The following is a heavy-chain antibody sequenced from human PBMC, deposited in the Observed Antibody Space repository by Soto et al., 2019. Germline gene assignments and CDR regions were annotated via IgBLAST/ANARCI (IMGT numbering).Heavy chain of an antibody. D-gene: IGHD3-22*01. CDR3: AGNYDSSGYYSENGFDP. J-gene: IGHJ5*02. CDR1: GFTFSKYA. CDR2: ISSNGAGT. Sequence: PGGSLRLSCAASGFTFSKYAMTWARQAPGKGLEWVSAISSNGAGTYYVDSVKGRFTVSRDNSKNTLYLQMHSLRAEDTAVYYCAGNYDSSGYYSENGFDPWGQGTLVTVSS. V-gene: IGHV3-23*01.